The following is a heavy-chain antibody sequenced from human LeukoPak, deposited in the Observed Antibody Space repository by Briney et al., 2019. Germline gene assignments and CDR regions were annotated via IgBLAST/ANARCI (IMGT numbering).Heavy chain of an antibody. D-gene: IGHD6-13*01. CDR1: GYTFTAYY. CDR3: ARIQPRIAAAFDY. Sequence: ASVKVSCKASGYTFTAYYMHWVRQAPGQGLEWMGWINPKSGGTKYAQKFQGRVTMTRDTSISTAYMELSRLRSDDTAVYYCARIQPRIAAAFDYWGQGTLVTVSS. CDR2: INPKSGGT. J-gene: IGHJ4*02. V-gene: IGHV1-2*02.